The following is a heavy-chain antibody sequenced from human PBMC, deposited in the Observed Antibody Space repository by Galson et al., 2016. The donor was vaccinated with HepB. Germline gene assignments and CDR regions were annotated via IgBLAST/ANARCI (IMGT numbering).Heavy chain of an antibody. CDR2: IIPMLDVT. CDR3: AKEVYRDESWLGLDS. CDR1: GDTLRNYG. D-gene: IGHD3-22*01. V-gene: IGHV1-69*13. Sequence: SVKVSCKASGDTLRNYGVSWVRQAPGQGLEWMGAIIPMLDVTNYAQQVQGRLTINADDSTTTVHMELISLTYEDTAVYYCAKEVYRDESWLGLDSWGQGTLVTVSS. J-gene: IGHJ5*02.